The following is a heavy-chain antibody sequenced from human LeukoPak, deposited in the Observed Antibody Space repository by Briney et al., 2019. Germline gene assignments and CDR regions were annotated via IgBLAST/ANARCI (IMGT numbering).Heavy chain of an antibody. CDR3: ARELRTYRSGWYDY. J-gene: IGHJ4*02. V-gene: IGHV4-59*01. D-gene: IGHD6-19*01. Sequence: SETLSLTCTVSGGSISSYYWSWIRQPPGKGLEWIGYIYYSGSTNYNPSLKSRVTISVDTSKNQFSLKLSSVTAADTAVYYCARELRTYRSGWYDYWGQGTLVTVSS. CDR1: GGSISSYY. CDR2: IYYSGST.